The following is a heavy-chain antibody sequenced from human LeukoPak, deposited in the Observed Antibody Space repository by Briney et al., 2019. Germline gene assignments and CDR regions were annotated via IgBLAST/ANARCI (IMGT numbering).Heavy chain of an antibody. CDR3: AREEKYYDSSSYRSWCFDY. CDR2: ISSSSSYI. D-gene: IGHD3-22*01. J-gene: IGHJ4*02. CDR1: GFTFSSYS. V-gene: IGHV3-21*01. Sequence: GGSLRLSCAASGFTFSSYSMNWVRQAPGKGLEWVSSISSSSSYIYYADSVKGQFTISRDNAKNSLYLQMNSLRAEDTAVYYCAREEKYYDSSSYRSWCFDYWGQGTLVTVSS.